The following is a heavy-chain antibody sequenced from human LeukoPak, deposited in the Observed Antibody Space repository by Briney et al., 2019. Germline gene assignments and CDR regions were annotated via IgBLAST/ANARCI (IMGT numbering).Heavy chain of an antibody. CDR1: GGSISSYY. J-gene: IGHJ4*02. CDR3: AREERKYSSGWSVYDY. CDR2: IYTSGST. Sequence: SETLSLTCTVSGGSISSYYWSWIRQPAGKGLEWIGRIYTSGSTNYNPSLKSRVTMSVDTSKNQFSLKLSSVTAADTAVYYCAREERKYSSGWSVYDYWGQGTLVTVSS. V-gene: IGHV4-4*07. D-gene: IGHD6-19*01.